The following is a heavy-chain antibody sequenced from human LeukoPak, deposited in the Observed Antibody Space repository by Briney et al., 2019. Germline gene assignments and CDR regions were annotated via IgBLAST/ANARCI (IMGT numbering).Heavy chain of an antibody. CDR3: ARDRGSLEYDY. D-gene: IGHD1-26*01. V-gene: IGHV3-48*04. J-gene: IGHJ4*02. CDR1: GFTFSSYS. Sequence: PGGSLRLSCAASGFTFSSYSMNWVRQAPGKGLEWVSYIGSSSFTIYYADSVKGRFTISRDNAKNTLYLQMNSLRAEDTAVYYCARDRGSLEYDYWGQGTLVTVSS. CDR2: IGSSSFTI.